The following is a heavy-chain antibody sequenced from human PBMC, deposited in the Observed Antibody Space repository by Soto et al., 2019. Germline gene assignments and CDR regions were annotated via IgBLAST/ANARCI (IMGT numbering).Heavy chain of an antibody. V-gene: IGHV1-18*01. D-gene: IGHD2-2*01. Sequence: QVQLVQSGAEVKKPGASVKVSCKASGYTFTSYGISWVRQAPGQGLEWMGWISAYNGNTNYAQKLQGRVTMSTDTSTSTAYMELRGLRSDDTAVYYCARVPPLYCSSTSCYRLFDYWGQGTLVTVSS. CDR2: ISAYNGNT. J-gene: IGHJ4*02. CDR1: GYTFTSYG. CDR3: ARVPPLYCSSTSCYRLFDY.